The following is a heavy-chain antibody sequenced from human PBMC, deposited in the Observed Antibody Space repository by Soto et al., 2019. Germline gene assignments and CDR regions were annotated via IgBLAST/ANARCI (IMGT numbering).Heavy chain of an antibody. Sequence: SETLSLTCIVSGSSISPFYWSWIRQPPGKGLEWIGNIYYSGSTNYNPSLKSRVTISVDTSKRQFSLNLYSMTAADTAVYYCSRVGGYYGDYPNFDYWGQGNRVTVSS. CDR2: IYYSGST. J-gene: IGHJ4*02. D-gene: IGHD4-17*01. CDR3: SRVGGYYGDYPNFDY. CDR1: GSSISPFY. V-gene: IGHV4-59*01.